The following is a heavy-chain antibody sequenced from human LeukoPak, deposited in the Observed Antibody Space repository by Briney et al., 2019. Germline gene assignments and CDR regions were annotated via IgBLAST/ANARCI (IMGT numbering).Heavy chain of an antibody. CDR3: ARDSWHSYDSSGYSDY. D-gene: IGHD3-22*01. CDR1: GCTFSSYS. Sequence: SVKVSCKAPGCTFSSYSISWVRQAPGQGLEWMGRIIPILGIANYAQKFQGRGTITADKSTSTDYMELSSLRSEDTAVYYCARDSWHSYDSSGYSDYWGQGTLVTVSS. J-gene: IGHJ4*02. CDR2: IIPILGIA. V-gene: IGHV1-69*04.